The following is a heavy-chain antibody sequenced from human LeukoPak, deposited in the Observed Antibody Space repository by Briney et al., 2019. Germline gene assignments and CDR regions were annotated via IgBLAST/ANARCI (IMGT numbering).Heavy chain of an antibody. CDR1: GYTFRSYT. CDR2: INTNTGDP. D-gene: IGHD6-13*01. Sequence: GASVKVSCKASGYTFRSYTMNWVRQAPGQGLEWMGWINTNTGDPVYAQGFTGRFVFYLDTSVNTAYLEISSLETEDTAVYYCARDRSLYSSTWYVPRDGFDIWGQGTMVTVSS. CDR3: ARDRSLYSSTWYVPRDGFDI. J-gene: IGHJ3*02. V-gene: IGHV7-4-1*01.